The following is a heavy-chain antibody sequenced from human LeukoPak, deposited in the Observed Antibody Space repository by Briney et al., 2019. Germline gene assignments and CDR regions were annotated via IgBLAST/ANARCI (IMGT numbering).Heavy chain of an antibody. Sequence: PGGSLRLSCAASGFTFSSYSMNWVRQAPGKGLEWVSAISGSGGSTYYADSVKGRFTISRDNSKNTLYLQMNSLRAEDTAVYYCAKDRIVVVPAALPTAFDIWGQGTMVTVSS. D-gene: IGHD2-2*01. J-gene: IGHJ3*02. CDR1: GFTFSSYS. V-gene: IGHV3-23*01. CDR3: AKDRIVVVPAALPTAFDI. CDR2: ISGSGGST.